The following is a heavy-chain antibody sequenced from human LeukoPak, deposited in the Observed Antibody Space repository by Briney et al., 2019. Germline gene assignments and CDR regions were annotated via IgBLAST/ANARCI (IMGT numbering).Heavy chain of an antibody. J-gene: IGHJ3*02. V-gene: IGHV3-7*01. CDR3: AKGVQWIQLWYGALDAFDI. D-gene: IGHD5-18*01. Sequence: GGSLRLSCTTSGFNFRAYWMGWVRQAPGKGLEWVANIKQDGSEKYYVDSVKGRFTISRDNAKNSLYLQMNSLRAEDTAVYYCAKGVQWIQLWYGALDAFDIWGQGTMVTVSS. CDR1: GFNFRAYW. CDR2: IKQDGSEK.